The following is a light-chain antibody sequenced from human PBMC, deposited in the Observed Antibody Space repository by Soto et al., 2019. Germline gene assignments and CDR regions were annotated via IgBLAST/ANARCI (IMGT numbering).Light chain of an antibody. Sequence: EIVMTQSPATLSVSPGERATLSCRASQSVRSNLAWYQQKPGQAPRLLIYGASTRATGILARFSGSGSGTEFTLTISSLQSEDFAVYYCQQYNYWPRTFGQGTKVEIK. CDR2: GAS. V-gene: IGKV3-15*01. CDR1: QSVRSN. CDR3: QQYNYWPRT. J-gene: IGKJ1*01.